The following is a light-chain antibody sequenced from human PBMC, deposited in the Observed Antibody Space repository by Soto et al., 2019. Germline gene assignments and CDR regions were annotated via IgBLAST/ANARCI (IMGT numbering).Light chain of an antibody. CDR2: STN. CDR1: SSNIGSKT. J-gene: IGLJ1*01. CDR3: AGWDDSLGASYV. V-gene: IGLV1-44*01. Sequence: QSVLTQPPSASGTPGQRVTISCSGSSSNIGSKTVNWYQKLPGTAPKLLIYSTNQRPSGVPDRFSGSKSGTSASLAISGLXXXXXXXXYCAGWDDSLGASYVFGTGTKLTV.